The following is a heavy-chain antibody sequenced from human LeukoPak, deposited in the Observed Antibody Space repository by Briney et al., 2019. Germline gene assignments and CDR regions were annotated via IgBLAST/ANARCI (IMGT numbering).Heavy chain of an antibody. CDR3: ASGVTGYSSS. Sequence: PSETLSLTCTVSGYSISSGYYWGWIRQPPGKGLEWIGSIYHSGSTYYNPSLKSRVTISVDTSKNQFSLKLSSVTAADTAVYYCASGVTGYSSSWGQGTLVTVSS. V-gene: IGHV4-38-2*02. CDR1: GYSISSGYY. J-gene: IGHJ4*02. D-gene: IGHD6-13*01. CDR2: IYHSGST.